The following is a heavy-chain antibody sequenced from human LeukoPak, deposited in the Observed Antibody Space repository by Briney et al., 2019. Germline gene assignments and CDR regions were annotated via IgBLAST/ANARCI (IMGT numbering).Heavy chain of an antibody. Sequence: GGSLRLSCAASGFTFSSYEMNWVRQAPGKGLEWVSYISSSGSTIYYADSVKGRFTISRDNAKNSLYLQMSSLRAEDTAVYYCARYRGGATDFDYWGQGTLVTVSS. CDR1: GFTFSSYE. CDR3: ARYRGGATDFDY. CDR2: ISSSGSTI. V-gene: IGHV3-48*03. D-gene: IGHD1-26*01. J-gene: IGHJ4*02.